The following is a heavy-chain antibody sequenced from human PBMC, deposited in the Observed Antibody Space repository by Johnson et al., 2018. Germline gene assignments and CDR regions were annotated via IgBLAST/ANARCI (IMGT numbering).Heavy chain of an antibody. J-gene: IGHJ3*02. V-gene: IGHV3-9*01. CDR1: GFTFDEYA. CDR2: ISWNSGSI. CDR3: AKVSATSGLTRAPFYI. D-gene: IGHD5-12*01. Sequence: VQLVESGGGLVQPGRSLGLSCAASGFTFDEYAMHWVRQAPGKGLEWVSGISWNSGSIDYAASVKGRFTISRDNAKNSLYLQMNSLRPEGTAVYYCAKVSATSGLTRAPFYIWGQGTMVTVSS.